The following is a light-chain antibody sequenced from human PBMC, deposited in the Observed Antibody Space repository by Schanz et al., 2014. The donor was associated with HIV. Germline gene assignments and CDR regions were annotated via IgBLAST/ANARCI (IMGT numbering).Light chain of an antibody. J-gene: IGLJ2*01. V-gene: IGLV2-14*01. CDR1: SSDVGGYNY. CDR3: SSYASSSTLV. Sequence: QSALTQPPSASGSPGQSVTISCTGTSSDVGGYNYVSWYQQHPGKAPKLMIYDVDNRPSGVSYRFSGSKSGNTASLTISGLQAEDEADYYCSSYASSSTLVFGGGTKLTVL. CDR2: DVD.